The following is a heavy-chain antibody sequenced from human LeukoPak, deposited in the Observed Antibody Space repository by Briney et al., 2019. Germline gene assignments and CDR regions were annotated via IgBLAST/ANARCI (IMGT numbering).Heavy chain of an antibody. V-gene: IGHV3-21*01. CDR3: ARDTHSRYGGNENDY. CDR1: GFTFSGYS. CDR2: ISSSSSYI. D-gene: IGHD4-23*01. J-gene: IGHJ4*02. Sequence: GGSLRLSCAASGFTFSGYSMNWVRQAPGKGLEWVSSISSSSSYIYYADSVKGRFTISRDNAKNSLYLQMNSLRAEDTAVYYCARDTHSRYGGNENDYWGQGALVTVSS.